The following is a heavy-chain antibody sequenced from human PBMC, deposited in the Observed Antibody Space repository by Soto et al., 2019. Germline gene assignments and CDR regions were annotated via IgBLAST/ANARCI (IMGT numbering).Heavy chain of an antibody. V-gene: IGHV4-30-4*01. J-gene: IGHJ3*02. Sequence: QVQLQESGPGLVKPSQTLSLTCTVSGASISSGDYFWSWIRQPPGKGLEWIGYHYYTGRTYYNPSLKSRLTISVDTSKNQFSLKLNSVTAADTAVYYCARVPLYNIVRAFDIWGQGTVVIVSS. D-gene: IGHD2-2*02. CDR2: HYYTGRT. CDR3: ARVPLYNIVRAFDI. CDR1: GASISSGDYF.